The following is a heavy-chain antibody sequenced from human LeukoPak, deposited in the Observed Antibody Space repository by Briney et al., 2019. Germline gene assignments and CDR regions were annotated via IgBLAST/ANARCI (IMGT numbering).Heavy chain of an antibody. J-gene: IGHJ4*02. CDR3: ARGSFDSSGYYVFDY. CDR1: GGPISTNY. Sequence: SETLSLTCSVSGGPISTNYWSWIRQPAGKGLEWIGRIYNTGNTNYSPSLESRVTMSADTSKNQFSLRLSSVTAADTAVYYCARGSFDSSGYYVFDYWGQGSLVTVSS. V-gene: IGHV4-4*07. D-gene: IGHD3-22*01. CDR2: IYNTGNT.